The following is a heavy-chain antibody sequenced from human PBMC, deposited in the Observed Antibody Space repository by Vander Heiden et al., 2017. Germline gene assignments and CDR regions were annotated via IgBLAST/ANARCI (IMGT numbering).Heavy chain of an antibody. CDR1: GCTFGDYA. D-gene: IGHD1-20*01. CDR2: IRSKAFPGTT. Sequence: EVQLVESGGGLVKPGRSLRLYCSASGCTFGDYAMSWFRQAPGKGLEWVGFIRSKAFPGTTEYAASVKGRFTISRDNSKSIAYLQMNSLRTEDTAVYYCSRDDITGGSGVRYWGQGTLVTVSS. J-gene: IGHJ4*02. CDR3: SRDDITGGSGVRY. V-gene: IGHV3-49*05.